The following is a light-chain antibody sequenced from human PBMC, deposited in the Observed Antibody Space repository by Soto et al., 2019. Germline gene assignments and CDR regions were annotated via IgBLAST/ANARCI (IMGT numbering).Light chain of an antibody. CDR1: QSVSTD. CDR3: QQYYNWPPLT. Sequence: DIVMTQSPATLSVSPGERATLSCRASQSVSTDLAWYQQKLGQAPRLLIYGASTRATGIPARFSGSGSGTEFTIPIISMQSEDVSVYYCQQYYNWPPLTFGGGTKVEI. J-gene: IGKJ4*01. CDR2: GAS. V-gene: IGKV3-15*01.